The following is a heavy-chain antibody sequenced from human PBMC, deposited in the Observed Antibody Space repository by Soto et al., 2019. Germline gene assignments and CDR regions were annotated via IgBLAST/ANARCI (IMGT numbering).Heavy chain of an antibody. CDR1: GFTFSYYY. Sequence: PGGSLRLSCAASGFTFSYYYMSWIRQAPGKGLEWVSYISSSGSIIYYADSVKGRFTISRDNAKNSLYLQMNSLRAEDTAVYYCERGIGYYASDGYFDYWGQGTLVTVSS. V-gene: IGHV3-11*01. CDR3: ERGIGYYASDGYFDY. J-gene: IGHJ4*02. CDR2: ISSSGSII. D-gene: IGHD3-22*01.